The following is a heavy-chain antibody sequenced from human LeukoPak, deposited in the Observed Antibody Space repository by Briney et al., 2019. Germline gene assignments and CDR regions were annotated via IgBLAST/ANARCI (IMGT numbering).Heavy chain of an antibody. V-gene: IGHV3-33*01. Sequence: GRSLRLSCAASGFTFSSHGMHWVRQAPGKGLEWVAVIWSDGTKKYYGDSVKGRFTISRDSSKNTLFLQMGSLTAEDMAVYYCARGLYYGSGQYYFDYWGQGTLVTISS. J-gene: IGHJ4*02. D-gene: IGHD3-10*01. CDR3: ARGLYYGSGQYYFDY. CDR2: IWSDGTKK. CDR1: GFTFSSHG.